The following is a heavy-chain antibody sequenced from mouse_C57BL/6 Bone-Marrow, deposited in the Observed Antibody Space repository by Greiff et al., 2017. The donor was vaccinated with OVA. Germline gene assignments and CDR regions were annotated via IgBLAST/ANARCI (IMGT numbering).Heavy chain of an antibody. CDR3: ARPGYYSNYVGY. CDR1: GFTFSSYG. V-gene: IGHV5-6*01. CDR2: ISSGGSYT. D-gene: IGHD2-5*01. Sequence: EVQGVESGGDLVKPGGSLKLSCAASGFTFSSYGMSWVRQTPDKRLEWVATISSGGSYTYYPDSVKGRFTISRDNAKNTLYLQMSSLKSEDTAMYYCARPGYYSNYVGYWGQGTTLTVSS. J-gene: IGHJ2*01.